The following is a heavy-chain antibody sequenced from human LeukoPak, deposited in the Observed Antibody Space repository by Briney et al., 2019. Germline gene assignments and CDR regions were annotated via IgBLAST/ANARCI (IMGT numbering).Heavy chain of an antibody. CDR3: ASLTAMVHYYMDV. V-gene: IGHV4-38-2*02. Sequence: PSETLSLTCTVSGYSISSGYYWGWIRQPPGKGLEWIGSIYHSGSTYYNPSLKSRVTISVDTSKNQFSLKLSSVTAADTAVYYCASLTAMVHYYMDVWGKGTTVTVPS. CDR1: GYSISSGYY. J-gene: IGHJ6*03. D-gene: IGHD5-18*01. CDR2: IYHSGST.